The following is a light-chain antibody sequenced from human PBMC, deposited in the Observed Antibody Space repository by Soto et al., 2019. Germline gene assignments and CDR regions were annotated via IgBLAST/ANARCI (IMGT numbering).Light chain of an antibody. CDR1: QSINSY. J-gene: IGKJ1*01. CDR2: AAS. CDR3: QQSYSDLWT. V-gene: IGKV1-39*01. Sequence: DIQMTQSPSSLSASVGDRVIITCRASQSINSYLNWYQQKPGKAPKLLIYAASTLQSGVPSRFSGSGSGTAFTLTISSLQPEDFATYHCQQSYSDLWTFGQGTKVEIK.